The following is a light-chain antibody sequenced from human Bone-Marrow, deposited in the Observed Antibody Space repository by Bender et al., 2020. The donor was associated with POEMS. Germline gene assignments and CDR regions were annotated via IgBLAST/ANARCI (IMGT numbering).Light chain of an antibody. CDR1: ILAKKY. J-gene: IGLJ2*01. CDR3: YSAAGDKGV. CDR2: KDT. V-gene: IGLV3-27*01. Sequence: SYELTQPSSVSVSPGQTATITCSGEILAKKYTRWFQQKPGLAPVIVIYKDTVRPSGIPERFSGSSSGTTATLTISGAQVEDEADYYCYSAAGDKGVFGGGTKLTVL.